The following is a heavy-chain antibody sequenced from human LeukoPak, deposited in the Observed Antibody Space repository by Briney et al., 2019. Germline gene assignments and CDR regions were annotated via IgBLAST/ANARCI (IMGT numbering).Heavy chain of an antibody. CDR2: IYYTGST. J-gene: IGHJ5*02. Sequence: SETLSLACSVSGASITNYYWSWIRQPPGKGLEWIGYIYYTGSTKYNPSLRSRVTIAVDTAKKQFSLRLRSVTSADTAVYYCASSHMLQYCSRTNCGREFDTWGQGTLVTVSS. V-gene: IGHV4-59*01. D-gene: IGHD2-2*01. CDR3: ASSHMLQYCSRTNCGREFDT. CDR1: GASITNYY.